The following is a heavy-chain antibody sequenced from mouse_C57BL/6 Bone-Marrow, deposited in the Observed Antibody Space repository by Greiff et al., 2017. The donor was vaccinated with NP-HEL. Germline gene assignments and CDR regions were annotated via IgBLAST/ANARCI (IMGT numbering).Heavy chain of an antibody. D-gene: IGHD2-4*01. CDR3: TVDDYSSYAMDY. CDR2: IRLKSDNYAT. V-gene: IGHV6-3*01. J-gene: IGHJ4*01. CDR1: GFTFSNYW. Sequence: VQLKESGGGLVQPGGSMKLSCVASGFTFSNYWMNWVRQSPEKGLEWVAQIRLKSDNYATHYAESVKGRFTISRDDSKSSVYLQMNNLRAEDTGIYYCTVDDYSSYAMDYWGQGTSVTVSS.